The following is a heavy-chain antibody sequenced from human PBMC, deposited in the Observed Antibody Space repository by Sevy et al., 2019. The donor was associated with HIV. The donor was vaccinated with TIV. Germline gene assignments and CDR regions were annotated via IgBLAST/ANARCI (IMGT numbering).Heavy chain of an antibody. D-gene: IGHD3-9*01. CDR1: GGSISTVDYY. CDR2: ISASGTT. CDR3: VKEHFDWLLPSYYFDL. V-gene: IGHV4-61*02. J-gene: IGHJ2*01. Sequence: SEILSLTCTISGGSISTVDYYCTWIRQPAGKGLEWIGRISASGTTTRNPSLESRVTMSVDTSQNQFSLKLTSVTAADTAMYYCVKEHFDWLLPSYYFDLWGRGTLVTVSS.